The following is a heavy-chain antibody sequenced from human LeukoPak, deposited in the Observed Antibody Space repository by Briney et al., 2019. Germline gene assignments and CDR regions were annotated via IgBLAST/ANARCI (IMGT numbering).Heavy chain of an antibody. J-gene: IGHJ3*02. Sequence: ASVPVSCKASGYTFSSYYMHWVRQAPGQGLEWMGIINPSGGGTSYAQEFQGRVTMTGDTSTSTVYVDLSSLRSEDTAMYYCARGYYDTRGSAFDIWGQPTMV. V-gene: IGHV1-46*01. CDR3: ARGYYDTRGSAFDI. D-gene: IGHD3-22*01. CDR1: GYTFSSYY. CDR2: INPSGGGT.